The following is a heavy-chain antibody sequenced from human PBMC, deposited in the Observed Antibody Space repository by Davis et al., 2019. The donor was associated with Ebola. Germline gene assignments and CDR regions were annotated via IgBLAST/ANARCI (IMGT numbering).Heavy chain of an antibody. CDR1: GFTFSSYS. CDR3: AREVVVANNWFDP. J-gene: IGHJ5*02. CDR2: ISSSSSYI. Sequence: PGGSLRLSCAASGFTFSSYSMNWVRQAPGKGLEWVSSISSSSSYIYYADSVKGRFTISRDNAKNSLYLQMNSLRAEDTAVYYCAREVVVANNWFDPWGQGTLVTVSS. D-gene: IGHD2-15*01. V-gene: IGHV3-21*01.